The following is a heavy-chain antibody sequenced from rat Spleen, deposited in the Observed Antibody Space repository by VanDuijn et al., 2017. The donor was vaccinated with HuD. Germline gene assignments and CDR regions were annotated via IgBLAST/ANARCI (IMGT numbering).Heavy chain of an antibody. J-gene: IGHJ4*01. D-gene: IGHD1-6*01. V-gene: IGHV5S14*01. CDR3: ARHGGTDYREEVMDA. CDR1: GFTFSNYG. Sequence: EVQLVESGGGLVQPGRSLKLSCAASGFTFSNYGMAWVRQTPTKGLEWVASISTGGGNTYYRDSVKGRFTISRENAKNTKYLQMDSLRSEDRATYYLARHGGTDYREEVMDAWGQGASVTVSS. CDR2: ISTGGGNT.